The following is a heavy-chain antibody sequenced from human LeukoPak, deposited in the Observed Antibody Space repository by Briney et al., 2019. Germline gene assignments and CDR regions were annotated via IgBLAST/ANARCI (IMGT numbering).Heavy chain of an antibody. CDR3: ASTRGSRYFDY. D-gene: IGHD1-14*01. Sequence: GGSLRLSCAASGFTVTSNYMSWVRQAPGEGLEWVSVIYAGGTTYYADSVKGRFTISRDTSGNTLCLQMNSLRAEDTAVYYCASTRGSRYFDYWGQGTLVTVSS. CDR1: GFTVTSNY. CDR2: IYAGGTT. J-gene: IGHJ4*02. V-gene: IGHV3-53*01.